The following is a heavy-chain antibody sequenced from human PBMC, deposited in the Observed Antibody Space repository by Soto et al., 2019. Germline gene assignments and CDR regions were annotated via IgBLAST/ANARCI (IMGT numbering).Heavy chain of an antibody. J-gene: IGHJ4*02. D-gene: IGHD3-22*01. V-gene: IGHV1-18*01. CDR1: GYTFTSYG. Sequence: GASVKVSCKASGYTFTSYGISWVRQAPGQGLEWMGWISAYNGNTNYAQKLQGRVTMTTDTSTSTAYMELRSLRSDDTAVYYCARLFFRGRAGQYYYDSSGYYRYWGQGTLVTVSS. CDR3: ARLFFRGRAGQYYYDSSGYYRY. CDR2: ISAYNGNT.